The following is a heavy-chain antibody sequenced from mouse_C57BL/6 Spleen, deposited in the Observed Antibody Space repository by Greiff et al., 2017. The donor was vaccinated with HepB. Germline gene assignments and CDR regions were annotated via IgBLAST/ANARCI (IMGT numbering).Heavy chain of an antibody. D-gene: IGHD2-1*01. V-gene: IGHV1-67*01. CDR3: ARFNYYYGNYVFAY. CDR1: GYTFTDYA. CDR2: ISTYYGDA. J-gene: IGHJ3*01. Sequence: VQLQQSGPELVRPGVSVKISCKGSGYTFTDYAMHWVKQSHAKSLEWIGVISTYYGDASYNQKFKDKATMTVYKSSSTAYMELARLTSEDSAVYYSARFNYYYGNYVFAYWGQGTLVTVSA.